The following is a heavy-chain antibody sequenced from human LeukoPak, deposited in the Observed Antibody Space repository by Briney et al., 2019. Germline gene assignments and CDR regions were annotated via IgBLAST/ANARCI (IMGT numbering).Heavy chain of an antibody. J-gene: IGHJ4*02. D-gene: IGHD5-12*01. CDR1: GFTFSSYA. V-gene: IGHV3-23*01. CDR2: ISGSGGTT. CDR3: AKDRWLGGGGDY. Sequence: GGSLRLSCAASGFTFSSYAMSWVRQAPGKGLEWVSAISGSGGTTYYADSVKGRFTISRDNSKNTLYLQMNSLRAEDTAVYYCAKDRWLGGGGDYWGQGTLVTVSS.